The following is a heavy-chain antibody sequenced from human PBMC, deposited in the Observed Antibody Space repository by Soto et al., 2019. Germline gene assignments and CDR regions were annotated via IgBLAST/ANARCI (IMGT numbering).Heavy chain of an antibody. J-gene: IGHJ6*02. CDR1: GFTVSSNY. CDR3: ARGGSSSRYYYYYYGMDV. Sequence: PGGSLRLSCAASGFTVSSNYMSWVRQAPGKGLEWVSVIYSGGSTYYADSVKGRFTISRDNSKNTLYLQMNSLRAEDTAVYYCARGGSSSRYYYYYYGMDVWGQGXTVTVSS. D-gene: IGHD6-13*01. CDR2: IYSGGST. V-gene: IGHV3-53*01.